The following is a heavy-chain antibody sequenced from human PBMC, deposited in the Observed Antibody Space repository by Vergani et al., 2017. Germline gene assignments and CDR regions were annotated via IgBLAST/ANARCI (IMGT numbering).Heavy chain of an antibody. CDR3: ASNGYYCLDY. D-gene: IGHD3-22*01. CDR1: NDSVSNTFYY. V-gene: IGHV4-39*07. J-gene: IGHJ4*02. Sequence: QVQLQESAPGLVKPSETLSLTCTVSNDSVSNTFYYWGWIRQTPGKGLEWIGSIYHSGSTNYNPSLKSRVTISVDKSKNQFSLKLSSVTAADTAVYYCASNGYYCLDYWGRGTLVTVSS. CDR2: IYHSGST.